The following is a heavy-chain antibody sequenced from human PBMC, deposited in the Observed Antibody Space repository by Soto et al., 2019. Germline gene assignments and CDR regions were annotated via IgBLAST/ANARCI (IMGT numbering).Heavy chain of an antibody. D-gene: IGHD1-1*01. Sequence: SETLCLPCTVSGGSIGDGGDYWSWIRPHPGKGLEWIGEINHSGSTNYNPSLKSRVTISVDTSKNQFSLKLSSVTAADTAVYYCAVTQVDEYDVYYYYMDVWGKGTTVTVSS. CDR3: AVTQVDEYDVYYYYMDV. J-gene: IGHJ6*03. V-gene: IGHV4-34*01. CDR1: GGSIGDGGDY. CDR2: INHSGST.